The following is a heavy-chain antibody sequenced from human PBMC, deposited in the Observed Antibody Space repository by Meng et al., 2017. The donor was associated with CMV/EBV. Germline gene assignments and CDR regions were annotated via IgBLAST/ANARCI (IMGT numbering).Heavy chain of an antibody. J-gene: IGHJ5*02. Sequence: SISNSRYGWGWIRQPPGKGLEWIGSIYYSGSTYYNPSRKSRVTISVDTSKNQFSLKLSSVTAADTAVYYCARVSIVVVVAATWWFDPWGQGTLVTVSS. CDR2: IYYSGST. D-gene: IGHD2-15*01. CDR3: ARVSIVVVVAATWWFDP. CDR1: SISNSRYG. V-gene: IGHV4-39*07.